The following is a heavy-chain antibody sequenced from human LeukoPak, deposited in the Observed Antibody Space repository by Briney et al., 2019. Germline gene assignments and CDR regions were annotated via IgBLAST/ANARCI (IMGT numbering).Heavy chain of an antibody. V-gene: IGHV3-74*01. CDR3: AKLDLLRLRFLEWLPWDGYYFDY. CDR2: INSDGSST. D-gene: IGHD3-3*01. Sequence: GGSLRLSCAASGFTFSSYWMHWVRQAPGKGLVWVSRINSDGSSTSYADSVKGRFTISRDNSKNTLYLQMNSLRAEDTAVYYCAKLDLLRLRFLEWLPWDGYYFDYWGQGTLVTVSS. CDR1: GFTFSSYW. J-gene: IGHJ4*02.